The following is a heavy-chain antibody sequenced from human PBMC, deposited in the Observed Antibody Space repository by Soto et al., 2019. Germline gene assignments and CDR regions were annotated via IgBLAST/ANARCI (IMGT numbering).Heavy chain of an antibody. CDR3: AKGGVLEVGAIDY. Sequence: QVQLVESGGGVVQPGRSLRLSCAAYGFTFSSYGMHWVRQAPGKGLEWVAVISYDGSNKYYADSVKGRFTISRDNSKNTLYLQMNSLRAEDTAGYYCAKGGVLEVGAIDYWGQGTLVNVSS. D-gene: IGHD1-26*01. CDR1: GFTFSSYG. V-gene: IGHV3-30*18. CDR2: ISYDGSNK. J-gene: IGHJ4*02.